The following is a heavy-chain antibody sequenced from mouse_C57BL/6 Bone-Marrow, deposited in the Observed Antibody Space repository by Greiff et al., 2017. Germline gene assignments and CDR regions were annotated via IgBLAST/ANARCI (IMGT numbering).Heavy chain of an antibody. CDR2: IDPSDSYT. D-gene: IGHD2-4*01. V-gene: IGHV1-50*01. Sequence: QVQLQQPGAELVKPGASVKLSCKASGYTCTSYWMQWVKQRPGQGLEWIGEIDPSDSYTNYNQKFKGKATLTVDTSSSTAYMQLSSLTSEDSAVYYCARDDYDLYYFDYWGQGTTLTVSS. J-gene: IGHJ2*01. CDR3: ARDDYDLYYFDY. CDR1: GYTCTSYW.